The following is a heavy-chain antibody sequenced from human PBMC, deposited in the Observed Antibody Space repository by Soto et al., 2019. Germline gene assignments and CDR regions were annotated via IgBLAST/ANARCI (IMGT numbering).Heavy chain of an antibody. CDR3: ASGRTRLGSYFDY. CDR1: GGSISSYY. V-gene: IGHV4-59*08. Sequence: SETLSLTCTVSGGSISSYYWSWIRQPPGKGLEWIGYIYYSGSTNYNPSLKSRVTISVDTSKNQFSLKLSSVTAADTAVYYCASGRTRLGSYFDYWGQGTLVTVSS. CDR2: IYYSGST. J-gene: IGHJ4*02. D-gene: IGHD3-16*01.